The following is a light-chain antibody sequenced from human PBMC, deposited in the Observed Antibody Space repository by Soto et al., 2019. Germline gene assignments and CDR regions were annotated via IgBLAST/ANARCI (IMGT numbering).Light chain of an antibody. CDR2: EVV. V-gene: IGLV2-8*01. CDR3: KSYAGSNTYV. CDR1: KNDIGVYDF. J-gene: IGLJ1*01. Sequence: QSVLTHPPSASGSPGQSVTISCTGTKNDIGVYDFVSWYQHHPGKAPRLIIYEVVQRPSGVPDRFSGSKSGNTASLTVSGLQAADEDDYFCKSYAGSNTYVFGSGTKVTV.